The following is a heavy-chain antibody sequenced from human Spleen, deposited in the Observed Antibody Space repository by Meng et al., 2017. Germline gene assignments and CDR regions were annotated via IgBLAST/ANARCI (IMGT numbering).Heavy chain of an antibody. CDR1: GFAFSSYT. V-gene: IGHV3-30*04. D-gene: IGHD6-13*01. J-gene: IGHJ4*02. CDR3: ARVSGIAAAGWLDY. CDR2: VAYDGSSK. Sequence: GGSLRLSCAASGFAFSSYTMHWVRQAPGKGLEWVAVVAYDGSSKYYADSVKGRFTISRDNSKNTLYLQMNSLRADDTALYYCARVSGIAAAGWLDYWGQGTLVTVSS.